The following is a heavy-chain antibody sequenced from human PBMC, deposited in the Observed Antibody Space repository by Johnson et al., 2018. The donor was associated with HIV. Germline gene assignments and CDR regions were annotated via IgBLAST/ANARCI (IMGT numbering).Heavy chain of an antibody. CDR3: AKAGTSVVPAVHYGSNAFDI. V-gene: IGHV3-23*04. CDR1: GFTFSNYA. D-gene: IGHD2-2*01. J-gene: IGHJ3*02. CDR2: ISGSGGST. Sequence: VQLVESGGGLARPAWSLRLSCAASGFTFSNYAMSWVRQAPGKGLEWVSAISGSGGSTYYADSVKGRFTISRDNSKNTLYLQMNSLRAEDTAVYYCAKAGTSVVPAVHYGSNAFDIWGQGTMVTVSS.